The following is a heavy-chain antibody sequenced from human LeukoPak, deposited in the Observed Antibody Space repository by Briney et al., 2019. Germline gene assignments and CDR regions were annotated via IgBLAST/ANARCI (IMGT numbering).Heavy chain of an antibody. CDR2: IYSGGST. V-gene: IGHV3-53*01. D-gene: IGHD5-24*01. CDR3: AKDRGGGSQLGDAYDV. Sequence: QPGGSLRLSCAASGFTVSSNYMSWVRQAPGKGLEWVSVIYSGGSTYYADSVKGRFTISRDNVRKSLYLQMNSLRIEDTALYYCAKDRGGGSQLGDAYDVWGQGTMVSVSS. J-gene: IGHJ3*01. CDR1: GFTVSSNY.